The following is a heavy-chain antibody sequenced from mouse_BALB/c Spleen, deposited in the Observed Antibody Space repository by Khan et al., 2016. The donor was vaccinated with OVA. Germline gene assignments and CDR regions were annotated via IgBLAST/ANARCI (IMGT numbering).Heavy chain of an antibody. D-gene: IGHD2-10*01. CDR1: GFSLTGYG. Sequence: VELVESGPGLVAPSQSLSITCTVSGFSLTGYGVSWVRQPPGKGLEWLGMIWGDGTTDYNSALKSRLSISKDNSRSQVFLKVTSLQTDDTARYYCARAYYGNYREAMEYWGQGTSVTVSS. V-gene: IGHV2-6-7*01. CDR2: IWGDGTT. J-gene: IGHJ4*01. CDR3: ARAYYGNYREAMEY.